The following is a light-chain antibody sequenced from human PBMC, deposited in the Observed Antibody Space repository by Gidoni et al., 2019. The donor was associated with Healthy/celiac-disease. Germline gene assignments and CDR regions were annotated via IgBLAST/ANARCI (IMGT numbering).Light chain of an antibody. V-gene: IGKV1-27*01. Sequence: DIQMIQSPSSLSASVGDRVTITCRASQGISHYLAWYQQKPGKVPKLLIYAASTLQSGVPSRFSGSGSGTDFTLTISSLQPEDVAAYYCQKYNSAPRTFXXXTKVEIK. J-gene: IGKJ1*01. CDR3: QKYNSAPRT. CDR2: AAS. CDR1: QGISHY.